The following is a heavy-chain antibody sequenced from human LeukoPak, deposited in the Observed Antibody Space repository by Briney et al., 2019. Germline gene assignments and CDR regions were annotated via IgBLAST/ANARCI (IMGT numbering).Heavy chain of an antibody. J-gene: IGHJ4*02. Sequence: SVKVSCKASGGTFSSYTINWVRQAPGQGLEWMGGIIPVFGTANYVQKFQGRVTMTRDTSTSTVYMELSSLRSEDTAVYYCARGRWHTAGYFDYWGQGTLVTVSS. CDR2: IIPVFGTA. D-gene: IGHD6-13*01. CDR3: ARGRWHTAGYFDY. V-gene: IGHV1-69*05. CDR1: GGTFSSYT.